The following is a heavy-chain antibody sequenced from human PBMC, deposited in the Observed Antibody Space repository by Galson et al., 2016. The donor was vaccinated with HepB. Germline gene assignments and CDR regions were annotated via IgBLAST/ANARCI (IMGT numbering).Heavy chain of an antibody. J-gene: IGHJ4*02. D-gene: IGHD5-24*01. Sequence: QSGAEVKKPGESLRISCKGSGYRFTNYWITWVRQMPGKGLEWIGRIDPSDSYTNYSPSFQGHVTISADKSINTAYVQWSSLKASDPAIYFCARGRWREGYNNSHFDYWAQGTLVTVSS. CDR3: ARGRWREGYNNSHFDY. CDR1: GYRFTNYW. CDR2: IDPSDSYT. V-gene: IGHV5-10-1*01.